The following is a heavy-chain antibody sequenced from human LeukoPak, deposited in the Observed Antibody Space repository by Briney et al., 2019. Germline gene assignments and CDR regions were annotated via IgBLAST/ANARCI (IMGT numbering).Heavy chain of an antibody. CDR3: AKDFKRDGKWEVHY. Sequence: GGSLRLSCVTSGFTFSSYTMIWVRQAPGKGLEWVSSIYSSYDGGRAHYADSVKGRFTISRDNTKNTLYLQMNRLRAEDTAIYNCAKDFKRDGKWEVHYWGQGTLVTVSS. V-gene: IGHV3-23*01. CDR2: IYSSYDGGRA. CDR1: GFTFSSYT. D-gene: IGHD1-26*01. J-gene: IGHJ4*02.